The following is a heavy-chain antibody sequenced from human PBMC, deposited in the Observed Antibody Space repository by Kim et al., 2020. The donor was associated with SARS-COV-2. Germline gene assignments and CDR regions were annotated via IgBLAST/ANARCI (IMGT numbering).Heavy chain of an antibody. Sequence: YAQKFQGRVTMTRDTSISTAYMELSRLRSDDTAVYYCAIHSSSPPLGVDYWGQGTLVTVSS. J-gene: IGHJ4*02. CDR3: AIHSSSPPLGVDY. D-gene: IGHD6-6*01. V-gene: IGHV1-2*02.